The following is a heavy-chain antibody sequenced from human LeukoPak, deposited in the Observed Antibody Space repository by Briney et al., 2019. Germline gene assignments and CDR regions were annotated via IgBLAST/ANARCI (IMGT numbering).Heavy chain of an antibody. D-gene: IGHD5-12*01. Sequence: PGGSLRLSCAASGFTFSSYGMHWVRQAPGKGLEWVAFIRYDGSNKYYADSVKGRFTISRDNSKNTLYLQMSSLGAEDTAAYYCAGGYSDYDFFDSWGQGTLVTVSS. CDR2: IRYDGSNK. V-gene: IGHV3-30*02. J-gene: IGHJ4*02. CDR3: AGGYSDYDFFDS. CDR1: GFTFSSYG.